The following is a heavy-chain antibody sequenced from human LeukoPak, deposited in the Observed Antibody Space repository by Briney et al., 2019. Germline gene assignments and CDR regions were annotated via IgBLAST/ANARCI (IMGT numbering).Heavy chain of an antibody. CDR1: ESTFSTYA. J-gene: IGHJ6*02. V-gene: IGHV3-23*01. CDR3: AREAYCSSTSCPLYDYYYYYGMDV. CDR2: ISGSGGST. D-gene: IGHD2-2*01. Sequence: QAGGSLRLSCAASESTFSTYAMSWVRQAPGKGPEWVSAISGSGGSTYYADSVKGRFTISRDTSKNTLYLQMNSLRAEDTAVYYCAREAYCSSTSCPLYDYYYYYGMDVWGQGTTVTVSS.